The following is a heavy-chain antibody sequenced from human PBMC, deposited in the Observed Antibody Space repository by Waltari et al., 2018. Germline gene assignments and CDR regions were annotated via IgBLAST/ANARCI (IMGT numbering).Heavy chain of an antibody. D-gene: IGHD1-1*01. J-gene: IGHJ5*02. CDR2: IKQDESGI. CDR3: ARTGGAGWNRGSNWFDP. CDR1: GFTFSDYW. Sequence: EVKLVESGGGLVQPGGSLRLSCAASGFTFSDYWMSWVRQAPGKGLEWVGRIKQDESGIFEVDSVKGRFTIARDNAENSLYRQRNSLRADDTAVYYGARTGGAGWNRGSNWFDPWGQGTLVTVSS. V-gene: IGHV3-7*01.